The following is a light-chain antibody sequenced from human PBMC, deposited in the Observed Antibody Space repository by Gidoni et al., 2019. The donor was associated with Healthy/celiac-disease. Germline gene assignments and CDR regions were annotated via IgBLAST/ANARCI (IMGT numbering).Light chain of an antibody. J-gene: IGLJ3*02. CDR1: ALPKQY. V-gene: IGLV3-25*02. CDR2: KDS. CDR3: QSADSSGTYSWV. Sequence: SYELPQPPSVSVSPGQTARITCSGDALPKQYAYWYQQKPGQAPVLVIYKDSERPSGIPERFSGSSSGTTVTLTISGVQAEDEADYYCQSADSSGTYSWVFGGGTKLTVL.